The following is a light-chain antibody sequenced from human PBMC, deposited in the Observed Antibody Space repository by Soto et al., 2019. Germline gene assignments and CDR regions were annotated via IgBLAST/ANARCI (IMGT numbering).Light chain of an antibody. CDR1: QSISSY. Sequence: DIQMTQSPSSLSASVGDSVTITCRASQSISSYLNWYQQKPGRAPKLLIYAASSLKSGVPSRFSGSGSGTDFTLTISSLQPEDFATYYCQQSYRTPFTCGGGTKVEIK. CDR3: QQSYRTPFT. J-gene: IGKJ4*01. CDR2: AAS. V-gene: IGKV1-39*01.